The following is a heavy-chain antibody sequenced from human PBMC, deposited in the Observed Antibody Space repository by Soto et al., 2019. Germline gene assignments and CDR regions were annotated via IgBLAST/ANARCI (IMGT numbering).Heavy chain of an antibody. J-gene: IGHJ6*02. V-gene: IGHV1-69*01. D-gene: IGHD2-21*01. CDR1: GGTFSSYG. CDR3: ARAECAAVVDRYYFYYGMDV. Sequence: QVQLVQSGAEVKKPGSSVKVSCKASGGTFSSYGISWVRQAPGQGLEWMGGIIPVFGTADYAQKFQGRVTITADESTSTAYMELSIVRSGDTAVYYCARAECAAVVDRYYFYYGMDVWGQGTTVTVS. CDR2: IIPVFGTA.